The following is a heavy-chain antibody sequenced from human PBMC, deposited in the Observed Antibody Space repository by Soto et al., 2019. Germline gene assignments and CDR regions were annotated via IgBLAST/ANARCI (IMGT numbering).Heavy chain of an antibody. J-gene: IGHJ5*02. V-gene: IGHV4-59*01. D-gene: IGHD6-13*01. CDR2: IYYSGST. CDR1: GGSISSYY. CDR3: ARGVIAAAGRPYNWFDP. Sequence: ETLSLTCTVSGGSISSYYWSWIRQPPGRGLEWIGYIYYSGSTNYNPSLKSRVTISVDTSKNQFSLKLSSVTAADTAVYYCARGVIAAAGRPYNWFDPWGQGTLVTVSS.